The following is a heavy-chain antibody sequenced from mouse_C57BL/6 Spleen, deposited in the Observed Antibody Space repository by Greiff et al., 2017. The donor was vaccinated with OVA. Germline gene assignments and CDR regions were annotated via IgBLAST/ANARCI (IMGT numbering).Heavy chain of an antibody. CDR1: GYTFTSSW. Sequence: QVQLQQPGAELVMPGASVKLSCKASGYTFTSSWMHWVKQRPGQGLEWIGEIDPSDSDTNYNQKFKGKSTLTVDKSSSTAYMQLSSLTSEDSAVYYCARPSYYSYAMDYWGQGTSVTVSS. CDR2: IDPSDSDT. CDR3: ARPSYYSYAMDY. D-gene: IGHD2-12*01. V-gene: IGHV1-69*01. J-gene: IGHJ4*01.